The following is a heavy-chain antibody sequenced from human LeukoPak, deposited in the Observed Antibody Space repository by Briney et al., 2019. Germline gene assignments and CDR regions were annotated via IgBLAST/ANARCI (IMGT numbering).Heavy chain of an antibody. CDR3: ARDLGSYRYRGPFDY. CDR2: IYSGGST. CDR1: GFTVSSNY. D-gene: IGHD3-16*02. J-gene: IGHJ4*02. V-gene: IGHV3-53*01. Sequence: GGSLRLSCAASGFTVSSNYMSWVRQAPGKGLEWVSVIYSGGSTYYADSVKGRFTISRDNSKNTLYLQMNSLRAEDTAVYYCARDLGSYRYRGPFDYWGQGTLVTVSS.